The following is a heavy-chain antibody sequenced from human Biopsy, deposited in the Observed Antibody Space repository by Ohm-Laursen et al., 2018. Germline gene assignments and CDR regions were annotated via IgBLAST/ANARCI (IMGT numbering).Heavy chain of an antibody. CDR1: GYTFAGYY. CDR2: INPNSGGT. CDR3: AKRGVERGRPLAY. V-gene: IGHV1-2*02. J-gene: IGHJ4*02. Sequence: GSSVKVSCKASGYTFAGYYMHWVRQAPGQGLEWMGWINPNSGGTNYAQKFQGRVTMTRDTSISTAYMELSRLRSDDTAVYYCAKRGVERGRPLAYWGQGTLVTVSS. D-gene: IGHD1-1*01.